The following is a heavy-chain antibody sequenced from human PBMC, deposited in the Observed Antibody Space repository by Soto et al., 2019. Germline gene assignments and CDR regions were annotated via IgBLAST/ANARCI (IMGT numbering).Heavy chain of an antibody. V-gene: IGHV4-39*01. CDR2: IYYSGST. CDR3: ARPPKLGLVATRAWHS. CDR1: GGSISSSSYY. Sequence: QLQLQESGPGLVKPSETLSLTCTVSGGSISSSSYYWGWIRQPPGKGLEWIGSIYYSGSTYYNPSLKSRVTISVDTSKSPSSLKLSSVTAADTAVYCCARPPKLGLVATRAWHSWGQGTLVTVSA. J-gene: IGHJ4*02. D-gene: IGHD5-12*01.